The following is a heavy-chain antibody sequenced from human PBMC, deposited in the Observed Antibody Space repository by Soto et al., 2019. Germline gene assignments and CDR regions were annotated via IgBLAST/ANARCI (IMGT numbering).Heavy chain of an antibody. V-gene: IGHV3-23*01. J-gene: IGHJ4*02. Sequence: VSLRLSCAASGFPFSSYAMSWVRQAPGKGLEWVSAISGSGGSTYYADSVKGRFTISRDNSKNTLYLQMNSLRAEDTAVYYCAKNYPSIAVAGTGDEFDDWGQGTRVTVSS. D-gene: IGHD6-19*01. CDR2: ISGSGGST. CDR1: GFPFSSYA. CDR3: AKNYPSIAVAGTGDEFDD.